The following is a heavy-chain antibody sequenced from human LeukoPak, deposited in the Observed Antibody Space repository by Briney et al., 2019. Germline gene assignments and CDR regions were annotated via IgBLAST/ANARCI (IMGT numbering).Heavy chain of an antibody. D-gene: IGHD3-22*01. J-gene: IGHJ4*02. CDR1: GGSFSGYY. Sequence: PSETLSLTCAVYGGSFSGYYWSWIRQPPGKGLEWIGEINHSGSTNYNPSLKSRVTISVDTSKNQFSLKLSSVTAADTAVYYCARALDYDSSGDDYWGQGTLVTVSS. CDR2: INHSGST. V-gene: IGHV4-34*01. CDR3: ARALDYDSSGDDY.